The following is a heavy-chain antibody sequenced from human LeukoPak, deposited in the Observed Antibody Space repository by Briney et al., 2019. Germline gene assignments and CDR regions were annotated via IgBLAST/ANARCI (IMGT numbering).Heavy chain of an antibody. CDR1: GFTFSTAW. J-gene: IGHJ4*02. D-gene: IGHD3-22*01. Sequence: SGGSLRLSCAASGFTFSTAWMSWVRQAPGKGLEWVGLIKTKAEGETTDYPAPVKGRISIPRHDSKTTVYVQMNSLKTEDTAVYYYTAEVPENSGYPFDYWGQGTLVTVSS. CDR2: IKTKAEGETT. CDR3: TAEVPENSGYPFDY. V-gene: IGHV3-15*01.